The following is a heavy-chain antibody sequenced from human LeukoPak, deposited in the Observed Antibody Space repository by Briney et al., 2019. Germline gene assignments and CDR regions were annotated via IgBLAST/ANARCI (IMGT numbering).Heavy chain of an antibody. D-gene: IGHD4-17*01. CDR1: GRSISSYY. CDR2: IYYSGST. CDR3: ARGYYGDYLYYFDY. V-gene: IGHV4-59*08. Sequence: SETLSLTCTVSGRSISSYYWSWIRQPPGKGLEWIGYIYYSGSTNYNPSLKSRVTISVATSKSQFSLKLSSVTAADTAVYYCARGYYGDYLYYFDYWGQGTLVTVS. J-gene: IGHJ4*02.